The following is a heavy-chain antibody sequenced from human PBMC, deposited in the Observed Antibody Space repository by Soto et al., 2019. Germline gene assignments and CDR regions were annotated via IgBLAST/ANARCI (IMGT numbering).Heavy chain of an antibody. CDR1: GGSINNYY. V-gene: IGHV4-59*08. D-gene: IGHD1-26*01. Sequence: SETLSLTCTVSGGSINNYYWSWIRQPPGKGLEWIGYIYYSGSTNYNPSLKSRVTISVDTSKNQFSLKLSSVTAADTAVYYCARPLSGNLNWFDPWGQGTLVTVS. CDR3: ARPLSGNLNWFDP. CDR2: IYYSGST. J-gene: IGHJ5*02.